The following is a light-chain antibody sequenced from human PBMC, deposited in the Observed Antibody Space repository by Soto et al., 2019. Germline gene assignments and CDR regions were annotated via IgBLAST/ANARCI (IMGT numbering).Light chain of an antibody. CDR1: SSDVGLYNY. V-gene: IGLV2-11*01. J-gene: IGLJ1*01. Sequence: QSVLTQPRSVSGSPGQSVTISCTGTSSDVGLYNYVSWYQQHPGKAPKLIIYDVSKRPSGVPDRFSGSKSGNTASLTISGLQAEDEGEYFCCSYGGSYTSYVFGTGTKLTVL. CDR2: DVS. CDR3: CSYGGSYTSYV.